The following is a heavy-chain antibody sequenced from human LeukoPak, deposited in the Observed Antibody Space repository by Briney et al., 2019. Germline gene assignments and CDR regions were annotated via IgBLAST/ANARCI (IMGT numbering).Heavy chain of an antibody. D-gene: IGHD6-13*01. V-gene: IGHV1-18*01. CDR1: GYTFTSYG. J-gene: IGHJ4*02. Sequence: ASVKVSCKASGYTFTSYGITWVRQAPGQGLEWMGWIIAYNGNTNYAQKLQGRVTMTTDTSTSTAYMELRSMRSEDTAVYYCAREYSRSWYGYIYWGQGTLVTVSS. CDR3: AREYSRSWYGYIY. CDR2: IIAYNGNT.